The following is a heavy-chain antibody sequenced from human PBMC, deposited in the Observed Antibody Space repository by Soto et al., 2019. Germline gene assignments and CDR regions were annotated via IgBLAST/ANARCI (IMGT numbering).Heavy chain of an antibody. D-gene: IGHD5-12*01. CDR2: INTANDDT. CDR3: ARDEGVASGN. J-gene: IGHJ4*02. Sequence: ASVKVSCKASGYTFISSPLHWVLQAPGQRPEWMGWINTANDDTKYSQKFQDRVTLTRDTSASAAYMEVSSLTPEDTAVYYCARDEGVASGNWGQGTLVTVSS. CDR1: GYTFISSP. V-gene: IGHV1-3*04.